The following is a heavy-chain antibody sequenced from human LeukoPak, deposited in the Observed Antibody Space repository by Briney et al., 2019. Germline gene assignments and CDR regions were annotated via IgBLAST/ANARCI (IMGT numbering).Heavy chain of an antibody. J-gene: IGHJ4*02. V-gene: IGHV4-34*01. CDR2: INHSRGT. CDR1: GGSITACY. Sequence: PSETLSLTCSVYGGSITACYWSWIRQPPGKGLEWIGEINHSRGTKYNPSLESRVTILLDASKNEFSLNLNSVTAADTAVYYCAREGYYFDSWGQGTLVTVSS. CDR3: AREGYYFDS.